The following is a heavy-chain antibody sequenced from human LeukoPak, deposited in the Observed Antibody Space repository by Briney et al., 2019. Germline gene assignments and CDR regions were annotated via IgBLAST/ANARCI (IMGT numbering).Heavy chain of an antibody. Sequence: GGSLRLSCGASGFIFRNAHMTWVRQAPGKGLEWVGRIMSNPAGGTADYGAAVKGRFTISRDDSRNMLYLQLTNVRADDTAVYYCTTLAYDVHYWGRGTLVTVSS. CDR2: IMSNPAGGTA. CDR1: GFIFRNAH. D-gene: IGHD3-3*01. J-gene: IGHJ4*02. CDR3: TTLAYDVHY. V-gene: IGHV3-15*01.